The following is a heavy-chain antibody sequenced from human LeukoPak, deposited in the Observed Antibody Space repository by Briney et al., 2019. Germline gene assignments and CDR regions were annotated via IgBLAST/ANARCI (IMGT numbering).Heavy chain of an antibody. J-gene: IGHJ4*02. CDR3: ARDHSSGYSDY. CDR1: GFTFSSYG. D-gene: IGHD3-22*01. V-gene: IGHV3-33*01. CDR2: IWFDGSNK. Sequence: GGSLRLSCAPSGFTFSSYGMHWVRQAPGKGLEWVAIIWFDGSNKYYADSVKGRFTISRDNSKNTLSLQMNSLRAEDTAVYYWARDHSSGYSDYWGQGTLVTVSS.